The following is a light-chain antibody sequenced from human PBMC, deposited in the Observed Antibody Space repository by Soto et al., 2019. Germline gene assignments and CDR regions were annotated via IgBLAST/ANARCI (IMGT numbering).Light chain of an antibody. V-gene: IGKV3-20*01. CDR2: GAS. CDR3: QQYASSSWT. J-gene: IGKJ1*01. Sequence: LNMTPSALCWSRGERATLCWLASQRVSSSLAWYQQKPGLAPRLLIYGASSRATGIPDRFSGSGSGTDFTLTSSILEPEDFVVYYWQQYASSSWTFAQGTKVDIK. CDR1: QRVSSS.